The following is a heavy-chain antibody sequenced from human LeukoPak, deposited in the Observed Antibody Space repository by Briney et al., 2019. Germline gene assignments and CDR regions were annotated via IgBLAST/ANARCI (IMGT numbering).Heavy chain of an antibody. D-gene: IGHD4-17*01. Sequence: PGGSLRLSCAASGFSFSSYGMNWIRQAPGRGLEWVSAISGSGGSTYCADSVKGRFTISRDNSKNTLYLQTNSLRAEDTAVYYCVLYGDYESPDGFDIWGQGTMVTVSS. CDR1: GFSFSSYG. J-gene: IGHJ3*02. V-gene: IGHV3-23*01. CDR3: VLYGDYESPDGFDI. CDR2: ISGSGGST.